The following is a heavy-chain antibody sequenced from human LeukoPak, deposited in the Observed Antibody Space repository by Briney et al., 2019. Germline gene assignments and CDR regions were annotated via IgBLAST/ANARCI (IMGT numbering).Heavy chain of an antibody. D-gene: IGHD4-17*01. V-gene: IGHV1-18*01. CDR1: GYTFTTYG. J-gene: IGHJ4*02. CDR2: ISAYNGNT. Sequence: GASVKVSCKASGYTFTTYGITWVRQAPGQGLAWMGWISAYNGNTNYAQRVQGRVTMTTDTSTGTAYMELRSLRSDDTAVYYCARDDERRLSYFDYWGQGTLVTVSS. CDR3: ARDDERRLSYFDY.